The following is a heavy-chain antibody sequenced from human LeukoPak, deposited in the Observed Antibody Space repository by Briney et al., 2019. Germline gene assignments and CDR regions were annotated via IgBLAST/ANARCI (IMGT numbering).Heavy chain of an antibody. CDR2: ISAYNGNT. J-gene: IGHJ4*02. CDR1: GYTFTSYG. V-gene: IGHV1-18*01. CDR3: AREVPYDSSFYYQPFDY. Sequence: ASVKVSCKASGYTFTSYGIGWVRQAPGQGLEWMGWISAYNGNTNYAQKLQGGVTMTTDTSTSTAYMNLRSLRSDDTAVYYCAREVPYDSSFYYQPFDYWGQGTLVTVSS. D-gene: IGHD3-22*01.